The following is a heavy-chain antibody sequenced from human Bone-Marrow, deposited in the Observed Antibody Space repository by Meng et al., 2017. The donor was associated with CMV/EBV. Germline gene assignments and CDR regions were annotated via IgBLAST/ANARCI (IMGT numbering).Heavy chain of an antibody. Sequence: SVKVSCKASGGTFSSYAISWVRQAPGQGLEWMGGIIPIFGTANYAQKFQGRVTITTDESTSTAYMELSSLRSDDTAVYYCARGLPPESGSYFMDFDYWGQGTRVTVSS. J-gene: IGHJ4*02. CDR1: GGTFSSYA. D-gene: IGHD1-26*01. V-gene: IGHV1-69*05. CDR2: IIPIFGTA. CDR3: ARGLPPESGSYFMDFDY.